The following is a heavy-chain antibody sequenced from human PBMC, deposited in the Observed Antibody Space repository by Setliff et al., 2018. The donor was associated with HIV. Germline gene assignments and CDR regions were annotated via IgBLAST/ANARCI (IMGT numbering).Heavy chain of an antibody. CDR2: IKQDGSEK. Sequence: HPGGSLRLSCVASGFRFSDFWMNWLRQAPGKGLEWVANIKQDGSEKYYVDSVKGRFTVSRDNAKNSLYLQMNSLGAEDTALYYCASARIPTGGTSTSLDYWGQGALVTV. CDR3: ASARIPTGGTSTSLDY. CDR1: GFRFSDFW. D-gene: IGHD1-1*01. V-gene: IGHV3-7*03. J-gene: IGHJ4*02.